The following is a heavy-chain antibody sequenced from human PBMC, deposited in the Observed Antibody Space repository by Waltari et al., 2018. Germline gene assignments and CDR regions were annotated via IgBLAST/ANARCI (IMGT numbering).Heavy chain of an antibody. CDR3: ARGQIVATIGKYSSWPFDY. Sequence: QVQLVQSGAEVKKPGASVKVSCKASGYTFTSYAMHWVRQAPGHRLEWMGWINAGNVNTKYAHKFQGRVTITRDTSASTAYMELSSLRSEDTAVYYCARGQIVATIGKYSSWPFDYWGQGTLVTVSS. CDR2: INAGNVNT. D-gene: IGHD5-12*01. CDR1: GYTFTSYA. V-gene: IGHV1-3*01. J-gene: IGHJ4*02.